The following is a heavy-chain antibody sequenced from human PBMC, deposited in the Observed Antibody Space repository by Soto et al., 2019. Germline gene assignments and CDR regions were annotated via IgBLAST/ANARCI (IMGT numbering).Heavy chain of an antibody. CDR3: AAIIVRGGPLRFED. CDR1: GGLISKYS. Sequence: QVQLVQSGAEVRKPGSSVKVSCKTSGGLISKYSFNWVRQAPGQGLEWMGGVLPISGSTDYAQKFQGRLTITADRSTSTFYMELSRLRSDDTANYYCAAIIVRGGPLRFEDGGQGMLISVSS. CDR2: VLPISGST. D-gene: IGHD5-12*01. V-gene: IGHV1-69*06. J-gene: IGHJ4*01.